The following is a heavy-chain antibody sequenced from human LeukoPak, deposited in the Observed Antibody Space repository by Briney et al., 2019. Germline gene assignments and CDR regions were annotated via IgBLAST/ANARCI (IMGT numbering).Heavy chain of an antibody. V-gene: IGHV1-46*01. D-gene: IGHD3-10*01. CDR2: INPAGGST. J-gene: IGHJ4*02. Sequence: ASVKVSCTASGYTFTSYYIHWVRQAPGQGLEWMGIINPAGGSTTYAQKFQGSRLTLTRDTSTSTVYMELSSLRSEDTAVYYCARGAYYYGSMVDYWGQGTLITVSS. CDR3: ARGAYYYGSMVDY. CDR1: GYTFTSYY.